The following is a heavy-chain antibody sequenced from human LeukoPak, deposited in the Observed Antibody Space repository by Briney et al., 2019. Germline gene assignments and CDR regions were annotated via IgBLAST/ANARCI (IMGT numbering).Heavy chain of an antibody. D-gene: IGHD6-6*01. V-gene: IGHV4-4*07. Sequence: GSLRLSCTSSGFTFSSYAMSWVRQPAGKGLEGIGRIYTSGSTNYNPSLKSRVTMSVDTSKNQFSLKLSSVTAADTAVYYCARYRPGAARHFDYWGQGTLVTVSS. CDR1: GFTFSSYA. CDR2: IYTSGST. J-gene: IGHJ4*02. CDR3: ARYRPGAARHFDY.